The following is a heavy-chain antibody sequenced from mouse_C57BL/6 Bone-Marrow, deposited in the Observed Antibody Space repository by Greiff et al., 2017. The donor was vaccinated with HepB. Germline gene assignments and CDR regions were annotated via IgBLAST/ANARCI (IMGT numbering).Heavy chain of an antibody. V-gene: IGHV5-6*02. CDR3: ARQRTMITTGGYFDT. D-gene: IGHD2-4*01. J-gene: IGHJ2*01. CDR2: ISSGGSYT. Sequence: EVMLVESGGDLVKPGGSLKLSCAASGFTFSSYGMSWVRQTPDKRLEWVATISSGGSYTYYPDSVKGRFTISRDNAKNTLYLQMSSLKSEDTAMYYCARQRTMITTGGYFDTGAKAPLSQSPQ. CDR1: GFTFSSYG.